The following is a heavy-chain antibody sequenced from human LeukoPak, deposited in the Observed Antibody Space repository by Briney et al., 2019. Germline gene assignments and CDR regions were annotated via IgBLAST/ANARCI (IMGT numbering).Heavy chain of an antibody. CDR1: GFTFRSYS. V-gene: IGHV3-21*01. J-gene: IGHJ4*02. Sequence: PGRSLRLSCAASGFTFRSYSMNWVRQAPGKGLEWVSAIDPSSTYIYYADSVKGRFTISRDNAENSLYLQMNRLRVEDTAVYYCARAPTVLVGYCSSSSCQADYWGQGTLVTVSS. CDR3: ARAPTVLVGYCSSSSCQADY. CDR2: IDPSSTYI. D-gene: IGHD2-2*01.